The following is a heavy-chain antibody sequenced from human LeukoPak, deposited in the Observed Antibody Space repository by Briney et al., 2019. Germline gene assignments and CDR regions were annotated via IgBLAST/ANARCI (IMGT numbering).Heavy chain of an antibody. CDR2: MNPNSGNT. CDR3: ARGIAAAGTAHDP. D-gene: IGHD6-13*01. J-gene: IGHJ5*02. V-gene: IGHV1-8*01. CDR1: GYTFTSYD. Sequence: ASVKVSCKASGYTFTSYDINWVRQATGQGLEWMGWMNPNSGNTGYAQKFQGRVTMTRNTSISTAYMELSRLRSDDTAVYYCARGIAAAGTAHDPWGQGTLVTVSS.